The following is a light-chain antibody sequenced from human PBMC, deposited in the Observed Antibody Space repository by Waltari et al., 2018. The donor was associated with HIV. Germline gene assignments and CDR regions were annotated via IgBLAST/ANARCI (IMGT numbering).Light chain of an antibody. CDR2: DVS. J-gene: IGLJ3*02. Sequence: QSALTQPASVSGSPGQSITISCTGTSSDVGGYDYVPWYQQYPGKAPKVIIYDVSKRPSGVSNRFSGSKSGNTASLTISGLQAEDEADYYCSSYTTGSTLVFGGGTTVTVL. CDR1: SSDVGGYDY. CDR3: SSYTTGSTLV. V-gene: IGLV2-14*01.